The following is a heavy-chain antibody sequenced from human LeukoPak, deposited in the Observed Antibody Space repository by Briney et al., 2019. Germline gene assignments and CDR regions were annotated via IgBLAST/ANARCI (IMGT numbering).Heavy chain of an antibody. D-gene: IGHD5-12*01. Sequence: PSETLSLTCAVFGGSISTINWCNWVRQSPGKGLEWIGEISHSGNTNYSPSLKSRVTISVDKFKNQFSLHLTSVTAADTAVYYCARGRLVVAPLDLWAVAPSSLSPQ. V-gene: IGHV4-4*02. CDR1: GGSISTINW. CDR2: ISHSGNT. CDR3: ARGRLVVAPLDL. J-gene: IGHJ2*01.